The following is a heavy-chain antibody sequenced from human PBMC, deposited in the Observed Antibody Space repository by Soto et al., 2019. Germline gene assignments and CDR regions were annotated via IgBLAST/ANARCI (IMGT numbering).Heavy chain of an antibody. V-gene: IGHV3-30*03. CDR3: AAPPSYGDYEYFQH. D-gene: IGHD4-17*01. CDR1: GFTFSSYG. J-gene: IGHJ1*01. CDR2: ISYDGSNK. Sequence: GGSLRLSCAASGFTFSSYGMHWVRQAPGKGLEWVAVISYDGSNKYYADSVKGRFTISRDNSKNTLYLQMNSLRAEDTAVYYCAAPPSYGDYEYFQHWGQGTLVTV.